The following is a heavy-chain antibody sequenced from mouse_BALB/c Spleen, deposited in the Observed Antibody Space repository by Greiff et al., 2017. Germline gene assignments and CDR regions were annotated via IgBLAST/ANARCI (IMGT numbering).Heavy chain of an antibody. D-gene: IGHD2-1*01. CDR1: GYSITSDYA. CDR2: ISYSGST. J-gene: IGHJ3*01. V-gene: IGHV3-2*02. CDR3: AREGDYGNAWFAY. Sequence: EVQLMESGPGLVKPSQSLSLTCTVTGYSITSDYAWNWIRQFPGNKLEWMGYISYSGSTSYNPSLKSRISITRDTSKNQFFLQLNSVTTEDTATYYCAREGDYGNAWFAYWGQGTLVTVSS.